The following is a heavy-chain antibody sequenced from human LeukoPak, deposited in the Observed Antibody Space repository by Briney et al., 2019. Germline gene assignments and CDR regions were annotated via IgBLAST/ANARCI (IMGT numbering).Heavy chain of an antibody. Sequence: GGSLRLSCAASGFTFDDYAMHWVRHAPGKGLEWVSGISWNSGNIVYADSVKGRFTISRDNAKNSLYLQMNSLRSEDTALYYCAKAEGRWESLPSDYWGQGTLVTVSS. CDR2: ISWNSGNI. V-gene: IGHV3-9*01. CDR1: GFTFDDYA. J-gene: IGHJ4*02. CDR3: AKAEGRWESLPSDY. D-gene: IGHD1-26*01.